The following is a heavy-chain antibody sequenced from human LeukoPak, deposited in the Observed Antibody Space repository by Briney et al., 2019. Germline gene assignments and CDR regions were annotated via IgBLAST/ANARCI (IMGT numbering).Heavy chain of an antibody. J-gene: IGHJ5*02. CDR2: ISGSGGST. Sequence: PGGTLRLPCAAPGFTFSSYGMSWVRQAPGKGLEWVSAISGSGGSTYYADSVKGRFTISRDNSKNTLYLQMNSLRAEDTAVYYCAKWVYSSSRPRNNWFDPWGQGTLVTVSS. CDR1: GFTFSSYG. V-gene: IGHV3-23*01. CDR3: AKWVYSSSRPRNNWFDP. D-gene: IGHD6-13*01.